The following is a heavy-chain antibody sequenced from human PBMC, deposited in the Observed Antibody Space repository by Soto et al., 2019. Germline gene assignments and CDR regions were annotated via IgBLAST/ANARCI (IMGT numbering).Heavy chain of an antibody. J-gene: IGHJ4*02. CDR3: AKDDYGDYAPRGFDY. V-gene: IGHV3-23*01. Sequence: EVQLLESGGGLVQPGGSLRLSCVASGFTFSGYARSWVRQAPGMGLEWVSAISGSGGSTYYADSVKGRFTISRDNSKNTLYLQMNSLRAEDTAVYYCAKDDYGDYAPRGFDYWGQGTLVTVSS. CDR1: GFTFSGYA. D-gene: IGHD4-17*01. CDR2: ISGSGGST.